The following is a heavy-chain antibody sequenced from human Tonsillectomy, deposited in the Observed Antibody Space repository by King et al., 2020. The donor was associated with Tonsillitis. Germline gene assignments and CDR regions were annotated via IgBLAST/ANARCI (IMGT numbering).Heavy chain of an antibody. Sequence: QLQESGPGLVRPSETLSLTCTVSGDSISDYYWSWIRQSPGKGLQWIGYIYYNGFTNYNPSLESRVTISRDTSKIQFSLTLRFVTAADTAVYYCARGLGESGGWYSAFQHWGQGMPVTVSS. CDR1: GDSISDYY. J-gene: IGHJ1*01. V-gene: IGHV4-59*08. CDR2: IYYNGFT. D-gene: IGHD6-19*01. CDR3: ARGLGESGGWYSAFQH.